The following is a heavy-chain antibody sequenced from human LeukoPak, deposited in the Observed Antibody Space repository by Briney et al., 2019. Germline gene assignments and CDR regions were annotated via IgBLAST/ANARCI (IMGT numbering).Heavy chain of an antibody. V-gene: IGHV4-61*02. CDR3: ARGFTFGHGAMFDY. Sequence: SDTLSLTCTVSGGSISSDDYYWPWMRKPAGKALDWIGRVRTSGTTDFNPSLKSRVSISLDTSKNQFSLKLTSVTAADTAVYYCARGFTFGHGAMFDYWGQGTLVTVSP. D-gene: IGHD4-17*01. CDR2: VRTSGTT. CDR1: GGSISSDDYY. J-gene: IGHJ4*02.